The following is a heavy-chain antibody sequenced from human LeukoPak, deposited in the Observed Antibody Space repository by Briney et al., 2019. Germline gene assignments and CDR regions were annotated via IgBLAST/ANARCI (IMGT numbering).Heavy chain of an antibody. CDR3: ARDAVLGAPYTDH. D-gene: IGHD3-3*02. CDR2: ISDHNGTP. V-gene: IGHV1-18*01. CDR1: GYIFSNYG. Sequence: ASVKVSCKASGYIFSNYGIGWARQAPGQGLEWMGWISDHNGTPNYAQKFEGRVTMTTDISTSTAYMELTSLTSDDAAVYYCARDAVLGAPYTDHWGQGTLVTVSS. J-gene: IGHJ5*02.